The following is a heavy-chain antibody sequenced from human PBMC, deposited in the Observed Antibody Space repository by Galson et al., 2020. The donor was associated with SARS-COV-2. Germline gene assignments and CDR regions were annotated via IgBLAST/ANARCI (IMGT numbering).Heavy chain of an antibody. D-gene: IGHD2-2*01. CDR2: ISSIGGTS. V-gene: IGHV3-64D*06. CDR3: LSYSSTRQNH. J-gene: IGHJ5*02. CDR1: GFIFSDYA. Sequence: GGSLRLSCSASGFIFSDYAMHWVRQAPGKGLEYVSAISSIGGTSFYADSVNGRFTMSRDNSKNMFYLQMTALRLEDTAFYYCLSYSSTRQNHWGQGTLVTVSS.